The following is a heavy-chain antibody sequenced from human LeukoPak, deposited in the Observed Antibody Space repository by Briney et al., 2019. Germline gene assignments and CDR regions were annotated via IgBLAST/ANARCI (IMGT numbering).Heavy chain of an antibody. D-gene: IGHD6-6*01. CDR1: GFTFSSYG. J-gene: IGHJ6*02. CDR3: AKGIGYSSSLGYYYYYGMDV. CDR2: ISYDGSNK. Sequence: PGGSLRLSCAASGFTFSSYGMHWVCQPPRKGLERVAVISYDGSNKYYADSVKDRFTISRDNSKNTLYLQMNSLRSEDTAVYYCAKGIGYSSSLGYYYYYGMDVWGQGTTVTVSS. V-gene: IGHV3-30*18.